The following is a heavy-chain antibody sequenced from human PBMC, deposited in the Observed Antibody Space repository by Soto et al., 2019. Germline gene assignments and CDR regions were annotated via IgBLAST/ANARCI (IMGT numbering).Heavy chain of an antibody. D-gene: IGHD3-9*01. CDR1: GGTFSSYA. CDR2: IIPIFGTA. CDR3: ARGPKERFFDWGYYYYGMDV. Sequence: QVQLVQSGAEVKKPGSSVKVSCKASGGTFSSYAISWVRQAPGHGLEWMGGIIPIFGTANYAQKFQGRVTITADESTSTAYMELSSLGSEDTAVYYCARGPKERFFDWGYYYYGMDVWGQGTTVTVSS. V-gene: IGHV1-69*12. J-gene: IGHJ6*02.